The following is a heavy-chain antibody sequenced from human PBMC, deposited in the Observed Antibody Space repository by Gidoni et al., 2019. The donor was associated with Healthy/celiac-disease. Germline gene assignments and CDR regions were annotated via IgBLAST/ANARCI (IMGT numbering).Heavy chain of an antibody. CDR2: INHSGST. V-gene: IGHV4-34*01. D-gene: IGHD2-2*01. CDR1: GGSFSGYS. CDR3: ARGVVGGGYCSSTSCYPGWQYFQH. J-gene: IGHJ1*01. Sequence: QVQLQQWGAGLLKPSETLSLTCAVYGGSFSGYSWSWIRQPPGKGLEWIGEINHSGSTNYKPSLKSRVTISVDTSKNQFSLKLSSVTAADTAVYYCARGVVGGGYCSSTSCYPGWQYFQHWGQGTLVTVSS.